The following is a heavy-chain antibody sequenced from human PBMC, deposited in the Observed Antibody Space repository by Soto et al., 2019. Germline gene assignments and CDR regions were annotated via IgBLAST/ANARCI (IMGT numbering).Heavy chain of an antibody. D-gene: IGHD3-10*01. Sequence: QVQLQESGPGLVKPSQTLSLTCSVSGASISSGYYWTWIRQHPGQGLEWIGYIYHSGSTFYNPSLKSRVTISLDTSKIQFSLKVTSVTAADTAVYYCARSRGVSGSSFDYWGQGTLVTVSS. J-gene: IGHJ4*02. CDR1: GASISSGYY. CDR3: ARSRGVSGSSFDY. V-gene: IGHV4-31*03. CDR2: IYHSGST.